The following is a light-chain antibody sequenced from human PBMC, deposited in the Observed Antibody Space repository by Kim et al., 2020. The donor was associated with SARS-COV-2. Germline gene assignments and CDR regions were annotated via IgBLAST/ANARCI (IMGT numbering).Light chain of an antibody. V-gene: IGKV4-1*01. J-gene: IGKJ2*03. Sequence: KATLNCKSSQTVLFNSNNKIYLACYQQKPGQAPKLLIYWASIRESGVSDRFSGSGSETAFTLTISSLQAEGVAVYYCQQYYSTPPSFGQGTKLEI. CDR2: WAS. CDR1: QTVLFNSNNKIY. CDR3: QQYYSTPPS.